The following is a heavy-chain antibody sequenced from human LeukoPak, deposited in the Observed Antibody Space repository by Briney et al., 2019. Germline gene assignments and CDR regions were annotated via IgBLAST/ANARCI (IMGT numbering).Heavy chain of an antibody. D-gene: IGHD3-22*01. CDR3: ARDHYYDSSGYYHFDY. V-gene: IGHV4-4*07. CDR1: GGSISSYY. J-gene: IGHJ4*02. Sequence: PSETLSLTCTVSGGSISSYYWSWIRQPAGKGLEWIGRIYTSGSTNYNPSLKSRVTMAVDTSKNQFSLKLSSVTAADTAVYYCARDHYYDSSGYYHFDYWGQGTLVTVSS. CDR2: IYTSGST.